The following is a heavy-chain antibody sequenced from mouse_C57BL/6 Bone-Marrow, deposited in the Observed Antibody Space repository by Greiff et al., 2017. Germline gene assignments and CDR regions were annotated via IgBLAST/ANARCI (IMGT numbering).Heavy chain of an antibody. J-gene: IGHJ2*01. CDR3: ESWDGYDLYYFDY. D-gene: IGHD2-2*01. V-gene: IGHV1-61*01. Sequence: QVQLQQPGAELVRPGSSVKLSCKASGYTFTSYWMDWVKQRPGQGLEWIGNIYPSDSETHYNQKFKDKATLTVDKSSSTAYMQLSSLTSEDSAVDDCESWDGYDLYYFDYWGQGTTLTVSS. CDR2: IYPSDSET. CDR1: GYTFTSYW.